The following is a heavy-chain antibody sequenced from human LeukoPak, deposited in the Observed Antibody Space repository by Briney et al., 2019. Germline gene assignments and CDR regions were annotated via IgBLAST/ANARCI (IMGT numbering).Heavy chain of an antibody. CDR2: ISYDGSNK. D-gene: IGHD6-19*01. J-gene: IGHJ6*02. Sequence: PGGSLRLSCAASGFTFSSYAMHWVRQAPGKGLGWVAVISYDGSNKYYADSVKGRFTISRDNSKNTLYLQMDSLRAEDTAVYYCAKAAVAGREDSYYYSGMDVWGQGTTVTVSS. CDR3: AKAAVAGREDSYYYSGMDV. V-gene: IGHV3-30-3*01. CDR1: GFTFSSYA.